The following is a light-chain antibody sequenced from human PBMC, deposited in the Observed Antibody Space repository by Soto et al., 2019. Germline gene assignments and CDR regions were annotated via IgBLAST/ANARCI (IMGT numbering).Light chain of an antibody. Sequence: DIVMTHSPDFLAVSLGERATINCKSSQTVLYNSNNMNYLAWYQQRPGPPPKLLIYWASIRESGVPDRFSGSGSGTDFTRTISSLQAEDVAVYYCQQYYSIPYTFGQGTNLAIK. CDR2: WAS. V-gene: IGKV4-1*01. CDR3: QQYYSIPYT. J-gene: IGKJ2*01. CDR1: QTVLYNSNNMNY.